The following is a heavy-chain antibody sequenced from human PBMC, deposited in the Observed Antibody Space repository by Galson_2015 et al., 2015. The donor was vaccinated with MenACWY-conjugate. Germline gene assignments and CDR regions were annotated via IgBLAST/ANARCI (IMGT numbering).Heavy chain of an antibody. D-gene: IGHD3-3*01. CDR2: IRDTGSL. CDR1: GGSISSHY. CDR3: ARLPTWESSFGYFDY. J-gene: IGHJ4*02. V-gene: IGHV4-59*08. Sequence: ETLSLTCTVSGGSISSHYWSWFRQPPGKGLEWIAYIRDTGSLKDNPSLKSRVTMSADKSNNQFSLRLISVTAADTAVYYCARLPTWESSFGYFDYWGQGILVAVSS.